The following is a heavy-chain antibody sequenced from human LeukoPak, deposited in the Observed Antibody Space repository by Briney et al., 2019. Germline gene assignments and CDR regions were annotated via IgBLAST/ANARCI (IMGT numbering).Heavy chain of an antibody. CDR1: QFTFNNYG. J-gene: IGHJ3*01. CDR3: ARGELGGAFDP. V-gene: IGHV3-33*01. D-gene: IGHD3-16*01. CDR2: IWTDGLKK. Sequence: PGRSLRLSCEASQFTFNNYGLHWVRQAPGRGLEWVAFIWTDGLKKSYADSVKGRFTISSDPSKNTQFLQMNSLRVEDTATYYCARGELGGAFDPWGRGTRVTVSS.